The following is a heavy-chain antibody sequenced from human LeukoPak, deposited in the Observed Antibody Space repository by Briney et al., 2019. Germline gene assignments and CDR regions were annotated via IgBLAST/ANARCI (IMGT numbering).Heavy chain of an antibody. J-gene: IGHJ3*02. CDR3: ARDRDYVWGSYPNDAFDI. CDR1: GYTFTGYY. D-gene: IGHD3-16*02. CDR2: INPNSGGT. V-gene: IGHV1-2*06. Sequence: ASVKVSCKASGYTFTGYYMHWVRQAPGQGLEWMGRINPNSGGTNYAQKVQGRVTMTRDTSISTAYMELRRLRSDDTAVYYCARDRDYVWGSYPNDAFDIWGQGTMVTVSS.